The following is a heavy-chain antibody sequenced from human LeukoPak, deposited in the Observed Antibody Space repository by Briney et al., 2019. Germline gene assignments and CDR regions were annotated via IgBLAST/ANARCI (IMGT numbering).Heavy chain of an antibody. CDR2: IRSKANSYAT. J-gene: IGHJ2*01. Sequence: GGSLRLSCAASGFTFSGSAMHWVRQASGKGLEWVGRIRSKANSYATAYAASVKGRFTISRDDSKNTAYLQMNSLKTEDTAVYYCTRHAPNWGGYWYFDLWGRGTLVTASS. D-gene: IGHD7-27*01. CDR3: TRHAPNWGGYWYFDL. CDR1: GFTFSGSA. V-gene: IGHV3-73*01.